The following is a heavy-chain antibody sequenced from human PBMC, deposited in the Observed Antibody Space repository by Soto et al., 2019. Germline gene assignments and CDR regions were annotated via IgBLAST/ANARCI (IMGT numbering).Heavy chain of an antibody. J-gene: IGHJ4*02. V-gene: IGHV3-23*01. Sequence: GGSLRLSCAASGFTFSRYAMSWVRQAPGKGLEWVSGISGSGGSTYYADSVKGRFTISRDNSKNMLYLQMNSLGAEDTAVYYCAVNIATRPLYYFDYWGQGTLVTVSS. CDR1: GFTFSRYA. CDR3: AVNIATRPLYYFDY. D-gene: IGHD6-6*01. CDR2: ISGSGGST.